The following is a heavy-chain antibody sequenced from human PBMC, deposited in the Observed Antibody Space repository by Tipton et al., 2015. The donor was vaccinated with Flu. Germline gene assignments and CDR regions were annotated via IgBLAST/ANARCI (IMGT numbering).Heavy chain of an antibody. Sequence: TLSLTCTVSGGSMSSECWSWIRQPAGKGLEWIGRIYPSGTTYYNPSLKSRVTISVDTSKSQFSLMLRSVTAADTAVYYCARLSYYDVDLKNFYFDYWGQGALVTVSS. CDR3: ARLSYYDVDLKNFYFDY. J-gene: IGHJ4*02. CDR2: IYPSGTT. V-gene: IGHV4-59*05. D-gene: IGHD3-10*02. CDR1: GGSMSSEC.